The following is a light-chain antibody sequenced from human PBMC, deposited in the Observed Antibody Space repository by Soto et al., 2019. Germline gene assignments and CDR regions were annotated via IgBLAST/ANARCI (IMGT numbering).Light chain of an antibody. CDR3: TPYHVHYPLT. Sequence: DIQMTQSPSTLSASVGDRVTITCRASQSISYWLAWYQQKPGKTPKLLIYDASILENGVTSRFSGSGSGTAFLPTNSMPQPDDFASCDCTPYHVHYPLTFGHGTNVEI. CDR2: DAS. J-gene: IGKJ1*01. V-gene: IGKV1-5*01. CDR1: QSISYW.